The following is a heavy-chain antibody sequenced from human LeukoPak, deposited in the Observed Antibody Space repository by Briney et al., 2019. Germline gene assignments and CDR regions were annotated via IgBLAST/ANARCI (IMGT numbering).Heavy chain of an antibody. J-gene: IGHJ3*02. CDR1: GASVSSYY. Sequence: PSETLSLTCTVSGASVSSYYWSWIRQPPGKGLECIGYIYNSGSTNYNPSLKSRVSISVDTSKNQFSLKLSSVTAADTAVYYCERSAIDAYDIWGQGTMVTVSS. CDR3: ERSAIDAYDI. CDR2: IYNSGST. V-gene: IGHV4-59*08.